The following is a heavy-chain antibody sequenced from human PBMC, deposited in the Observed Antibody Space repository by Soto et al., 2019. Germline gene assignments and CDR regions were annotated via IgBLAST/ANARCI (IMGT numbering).Heavy chain of an antibody. V-gene: IGHV4-59*01. Sequence: SETLSLTCSVSGGSMSEYFWSWIRQSPGKGLEWIGYIYYLGSTDHNPSLKSRVTISVDTSKRQFSLRLTSVTAADTAVYYCARDGYDGSGSPYPAYWGPGTQVTVSS. CDR1: GGSMSEYF. J-gene: IGHJ4*02. CDR2: IYYLGST. CDR3: ARDGYDGSGSPYPAY. D-gene: IGHD3-10*01.